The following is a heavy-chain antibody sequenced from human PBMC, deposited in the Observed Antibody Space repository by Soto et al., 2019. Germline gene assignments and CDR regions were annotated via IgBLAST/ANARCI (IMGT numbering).Heavy chain of an antibody. V-gene: IGHV4-34*01. CDR3: ARGWATVNWFDP. D-gene: IGHD4-4*01. CDR2: INHSGST. J-gene: IGHJ5*02. Sequence: PSETLSLTCAVYGGSFSGYYWSWIRQPPGKGLEWIGEINHSGSTNYNPSLKSRVTISVDTAKNQFSLKLSSVTAADTAVYYCARGWATVNWFDPCGQGTLVTVSS. CDR1: GGSFSGYY.